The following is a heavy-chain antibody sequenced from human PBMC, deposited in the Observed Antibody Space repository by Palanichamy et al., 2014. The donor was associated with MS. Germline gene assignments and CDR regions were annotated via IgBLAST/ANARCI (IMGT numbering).Heavy chain of an antibody. CDR3: AHTFRDFWSGSTYWYFDI. J-gene: IGHJ2*01. Sequence: QITLKESGPTLVKPTQTLTLTCTFSGFSLRNGGVAVGWIRQPPGKALEWLANIYWDDDKRYSSSLKSRLTITKDTSKNQVVLTVSNMDPVDTATYYCAHTFRDFWSGSTYWYFDIWGRGTLVTVSS. CDR1: GFSLRNGGVA. V-gene: IGHV2-5*02. D-gene: IGHD3-3*01. CDR2: IYWDDDK.